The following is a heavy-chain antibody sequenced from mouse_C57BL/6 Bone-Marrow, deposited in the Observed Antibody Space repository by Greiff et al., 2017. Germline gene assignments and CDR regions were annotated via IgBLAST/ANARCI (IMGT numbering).Heavy chain of an antibody. CDR3: ARRGCLLPFAY. V-gene: IGHV1-81*01. D-gene: IGHD1-1*01. Sequence: VQLQQSGAELARPGASVQLSCRASGYTFTSYGISWVKQRTGPGLEWIGEIYPRSGNTYYNEKFKGKATLTADKSSSTAYMELRSLTSEDSAVYFCARRGCLLPFAYWGQGTLVTVSA. CDR1: GYTFTSYG. CDR2: IYPRSGNT. J-gene: IGHJ3*01.